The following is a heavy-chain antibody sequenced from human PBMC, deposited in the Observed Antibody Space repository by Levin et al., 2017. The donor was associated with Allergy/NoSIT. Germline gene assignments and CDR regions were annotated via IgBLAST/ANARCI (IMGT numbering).Heavy chain of an antibody. CDR3: ARRLSNYYGSGARFDP. CDR1: GGSISSSSYY. CDR2: IYYSGST. D-gene: IGHD3-10*01. J-gene: IGHJ5*02. Sequence: SETLSLTCTVSGGSISSSSYYWGWIRQPPGTGLEWIGSIYYSGSTYYNPSLKSRVTISVDTSKNQFSLKLSSVTAADTAVYYCARRLSNYYGSGARFDPWGQGTLVTVSS. V-gene: IGHV4-39*01.